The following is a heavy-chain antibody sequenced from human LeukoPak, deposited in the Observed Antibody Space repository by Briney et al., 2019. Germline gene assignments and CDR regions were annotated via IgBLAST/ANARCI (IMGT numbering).Heavy chain of an antibody. J-gene: IGHJ4*02. CDR1: GFTFSSYA. D-gene: IGHD1-26*01. CDR3: ARGGQWELLASGVY. CDR2: ISYDGSNK. V-gene: IGHV3-30-3*01. Sequence: GGFLRLSCAASGFTFSSYAMHWVRQAPGKGLEWVAVISYDGSNKYYADSVKGRFTISRDNSKNTLYLQMNSLRAEDTAVYYCARGGQWELLASGVYWGQGTLVTVSS.